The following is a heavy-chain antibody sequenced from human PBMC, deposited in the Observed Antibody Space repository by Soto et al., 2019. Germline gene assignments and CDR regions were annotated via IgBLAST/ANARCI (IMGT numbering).Heavy chain of an antibody. CDR2: ISNSGIS. CDR3: ARASSWLPFDY. J-gene: IGHJ4*02. D-gene: IGHD6-13*01. CDR1: GDSVTSVNYF. V-gene: IGHV4-61*01. Sequence: SETLSLTCAVSGDSVTSVNYFWTWIRQPPGGGLEWIGYISNSGISKYNPSLKSRVAMSQDTSKNQFSLKLSSVTAADTAVYFCARASSWLPFDYWGQGTLVTVSS.